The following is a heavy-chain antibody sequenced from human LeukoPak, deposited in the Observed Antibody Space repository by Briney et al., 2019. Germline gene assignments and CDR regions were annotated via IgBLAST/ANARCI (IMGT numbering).Heavy chain of an antibody. CDR2: IHSDGSRT. V-gene: IGHV3-74*01. CDR3: ARAGYYYYGMDV. Sequence: GGSLRLSCAASGLTFSSSGMHWVRQAPGKGLVWVSGIHSDGSRTTYADSVKGRFTISRDNAKNTLYLQMNSLRVEDTAVYYCARAGYYYYGMDVWGQGTTVTVSS. CDR1: GLTFSSSG. J-gene: IGHJ6*02.